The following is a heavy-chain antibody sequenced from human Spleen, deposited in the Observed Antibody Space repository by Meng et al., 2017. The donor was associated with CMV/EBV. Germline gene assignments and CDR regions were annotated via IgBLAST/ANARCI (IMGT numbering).Heavy chain of an antibody. J-gene: IGHJ5*01. CDR3: AREVMMTFGGVGWFDS. Sequence: SGYTFRIYYIHWVRQAPGQGLEWMGIINPSGDTTNFAQKFQGRLPMTRDTSTSTVYMELSSLRSEDTAVYYCAREVMMTFGGVGWFDSWGQATLVTVSS. D-gene: IGHD3-16*01. CDR2: INPSGDTT. V-gene: IGHV1-46*01. CDR1: GYTFRIYY.